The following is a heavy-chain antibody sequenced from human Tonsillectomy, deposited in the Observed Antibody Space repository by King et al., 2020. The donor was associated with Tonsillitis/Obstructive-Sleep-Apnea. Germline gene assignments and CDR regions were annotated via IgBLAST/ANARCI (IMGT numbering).Heavy chain of an antibody. D-gene: IGHD3-3*01. CDR3: ARDGLRLLEWLSPPFDY. V-gene: IGHV3-33*01. Sequence: VQLVESGGGVVQPGRSLRLSCAASGFTFSSYGMHWVRQAPGKGLEWVAVIWYDGSNKYYADSVKGRFTISRDNSKNTLYLQMNSLRAEDTAVYYCARDGLRLLEWLSPPFDYWGQGTLVTVSS. CDR2: IWYDGSNK. J-gene: IGHJ4*02. CDR1: GFTFSSYG.